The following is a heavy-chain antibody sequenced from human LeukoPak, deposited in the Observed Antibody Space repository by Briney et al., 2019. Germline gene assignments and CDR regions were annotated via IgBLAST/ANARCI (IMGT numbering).Heavy chain of an antibody. J-gene: IGHJ4*02. CDR3: AKSPGLYSSSWYDY. Sequence: GGSLRLSCAASGFTFSSYAMSWVRQAPGKGLEWVSAISGSGGSTYYADSVKGRFTISRDSSKNTLYLQMNSLRAEDTAVYYCAKSPGLYSSSWYDYWGQGTLVTVSS. V-gene: IGHV3-23*01. CDR1: GFTFSSYA. D-gene: IGHD6-13*01. CDR2: ISGSGGST.